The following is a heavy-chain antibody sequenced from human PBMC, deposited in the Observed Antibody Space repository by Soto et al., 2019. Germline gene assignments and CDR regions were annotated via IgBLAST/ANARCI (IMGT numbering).Heavy chain of an antibody. V-gene: IGHV5-51*01. D-gene: IGHD1-26*01. CDR1: GYIFANYW. CDR2: IYGVDSDT. J-gene: IGHJ4*02. CDR3: ASLSRLGPQSAFDY. Sequence: PGESLKISCSGSGYIFANYWIGWVRQMPGKGLEWMGIIYGVDSDTKYSPSFQGQVTISADKSVFTAYLQWRSLKASDTAMYYCASLSRLGPQSAFDYWGQGALVTVSS.